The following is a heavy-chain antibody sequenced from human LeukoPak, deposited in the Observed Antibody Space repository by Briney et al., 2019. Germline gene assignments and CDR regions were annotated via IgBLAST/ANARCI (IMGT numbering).Heavy chain of an antibody. CDR2: IRYDGTNK. V-gene: IGHV3-30*02. J-gene: IGHJ4*02. Sequence: GGSLRLSCAASGFTFSSYSMNWVRQAPGKGLEWVAFIRYDGTNKYYADSVKGRFTISRDNAKNSLYLQMNSLRAEDTAVYYCARDPYYWGQGTLVTVSS. CDR1: GFTFSSYS. CDR3: ARDPYY.